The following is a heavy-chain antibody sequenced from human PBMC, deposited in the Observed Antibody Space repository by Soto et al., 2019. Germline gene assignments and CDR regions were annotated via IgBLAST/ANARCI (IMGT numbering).Heavy chain of an antibody. V-gene: IGHV4-59*08. CDR1: GGSISSYY. J-gene: IGHJ3*01. CDR2: IYYSGST. Sequence: QVQLQESGPGLVKPSETLSLTCTVSGGSISSYYWSWIRQPPGKGLEWIGYIYYSGSTNYNPSLTRRVTISVVTCKSQDDLKLCYGTGADADVYYCARYRGDVTDEFDLWGHGTMVTVSS. CDR3: ARYRGDVTDEFDL. D-gene: IGHD5-12*01.